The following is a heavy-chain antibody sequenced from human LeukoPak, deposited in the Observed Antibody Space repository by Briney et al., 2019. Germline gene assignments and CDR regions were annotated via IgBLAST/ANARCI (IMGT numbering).Heavy chain of an antibody. CDR2: INPKTGST. V-gene: IGHV1-2*02. J-gene: IGHJ3*02. D-gene: IGHD1-1*01. Sequence: GASVKVSCKASGYTFTDYYIHWVRQAPGQGLEWMGWINPKTGSTNYPQKFQGRVTMTRDTSISTANMELSGLRSDDTAMYFCARDLDDAFDIWGQGTMVTVSS. CDR3: ARDLDDAFDI. CDR1: GYTFTDYY.